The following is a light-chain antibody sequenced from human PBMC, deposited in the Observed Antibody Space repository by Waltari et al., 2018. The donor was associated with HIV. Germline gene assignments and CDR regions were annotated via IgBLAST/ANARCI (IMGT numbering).Light chain of an antibody. J-gene: IGLJ1*01. CDR3: QTWDTGIRV. CDR1: SGHSSYA. CDR2: LKIDGSH. Sequence: QVVLTQSPSASASLGASVKLTCTLSSGHSSYAIAWHQQPPEKGPRYLMKLKIDGSHTKGDGIPDRFSGSSSGAERYLTISSLQSEDEADYYCQTWDTGIRVFGFGTKVTVL. V-gene: IGLV4-69*02.